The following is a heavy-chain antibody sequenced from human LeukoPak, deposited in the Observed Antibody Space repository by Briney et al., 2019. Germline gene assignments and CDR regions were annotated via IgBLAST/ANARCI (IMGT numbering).Heavy chain of an antibody. V-gene: IGHV1-18*04. D-gene: IGHD2-15*01. CDR2: ISASDGKT. CDR3: ARDPPCWGGSCQFTDTTLDY. J-gene: IGHJ4*02. Sequence: ASVKVSCKASGYTLTNYGITWVRQAPGQGLEWMGWISASDGKTKYSQKLQGRVTMSTDTSTNTAYMELRSLRADDTAVYYCARDPPCWGGSCQFTDTTLDYWGQGTLVTVSS. CDR1: GYTLTNYG.